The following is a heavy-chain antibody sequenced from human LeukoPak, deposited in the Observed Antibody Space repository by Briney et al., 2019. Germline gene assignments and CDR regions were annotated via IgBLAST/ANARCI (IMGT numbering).Heavy chain of an antibody. J-gene: IGHJ4*02. D-gene: IGHD6-13*01. CDR3: ARDIAAAGTQFDY. V-gene: IGHV3-11*04. CDR2: ISNSGNTI. CDR1: GFTFSDSY. Sequence: PGGSLRLSCAASGFTFSDSYMSWIRQAPGKGLEWVLCISNSGNTIYYADSVKGRFTVSRDNAKNSLYLQMNSLRAEDTAVYYCARDIAAAGTQFDYWGQGTLVTVSS.